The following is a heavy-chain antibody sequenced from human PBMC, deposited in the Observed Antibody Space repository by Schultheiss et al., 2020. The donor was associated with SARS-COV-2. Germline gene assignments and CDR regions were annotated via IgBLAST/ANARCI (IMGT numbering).Heavy chain of an antibody. CDR1: GGSISSYY. V-gene: IGHV4-59*12. D-gene: IGHD2-15*01. CDR2: IYHSGST. Sequence: SETLSLTCTVSGGSISSYYWSWIRQPPGKGLEWIGEIYHSGSTNYNPSLKSRVTISVDTSKNQFSLKLSSVTAADTAVYYCASGGVAARIDYWGQGTLVTVSS. CDR3: ASGGVAARIDY. J-gene: IGHJ4*02.